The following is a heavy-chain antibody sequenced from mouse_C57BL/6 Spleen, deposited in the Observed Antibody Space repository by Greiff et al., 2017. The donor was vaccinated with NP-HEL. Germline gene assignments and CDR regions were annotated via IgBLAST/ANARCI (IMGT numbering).Heavy chain of an antibody. Sequence: QVQLKQSGPELVKPGASVKLSCKASGYTFTSYDINWVKQRPGQGLEWIGWIYPRDGSTKYNEKFKGKATLTVDTSSSTAYMELHSLTSEDSAVYFCARSDRGSRPWFAYWGQGTLVTVSA. V-gene: IGHV1-85*01. CDR3: ARSDRGSRPWFAY. CDR2: IYPRDGST. J-gene: IGHJ3*01. D-gene: IGHD1-1*01. CDR1: GYTFTSYD.